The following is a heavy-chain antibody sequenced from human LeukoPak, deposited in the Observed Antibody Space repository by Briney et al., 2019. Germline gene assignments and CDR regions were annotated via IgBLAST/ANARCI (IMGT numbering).Heavy chain of an antibody. D-gene: IGHD3-9*01. CDR1: GYTFTSYA. J-gene: IGHJ4*02. Sequence: ASVKVSCKVSGYTFTSYAMHWVRQAPGQRLERMGWINAGNGNTKYSQEFQGRVTITRDTSASTAYMELSSLRSDDTAVYYCARDWLLRYSQGGFDTWGQGSRVTVSS. V-gene: IGHV1-3*01. CDR2: INAGNGNT. CDR3: ARDWLLRYSQGGFDT.